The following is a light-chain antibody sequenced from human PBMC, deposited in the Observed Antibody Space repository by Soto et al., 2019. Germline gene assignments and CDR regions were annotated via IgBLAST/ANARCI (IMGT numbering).Light chain of an antibody. Sequence: DIQMTQSPSSLSASVGDRVTITCRASQSISSYLNWYQQKPEKAPKLLIYAASSLQSGVPSRFSGSGSGTDFTLTISSLQPEDFATYYCQQSYSTPLPFGGGTKVDIK. CDR2: AAS. CDR3: QQSYSTPLP. J-gene: IGKJ4*01. V-gene: IGKV1-39*01. CDR1: QSISSY.